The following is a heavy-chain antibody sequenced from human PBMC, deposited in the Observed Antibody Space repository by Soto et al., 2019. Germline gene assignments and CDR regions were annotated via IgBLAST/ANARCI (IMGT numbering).Heavy chain of an antibody. CDR1: GGSISSSNW. J-gene: IGHJ4*02. Sequence: QVQLQESGPGLVKPSGTLSLTCAVSGGSISSSNWWSWVRQPPGKGLEWIGEIYHSGSTNYNPSLKSRVTISVDQSKNPFSLKLSSVTAADTAVYYCARATAGGSGSYYFDYWGQGTLVTVSS. D-gene: IGHD3-10*01. CDR2: IYHSGST. V-gene: IGHV4-4*02. CDR3: ARATAGGSGSYYFDY.